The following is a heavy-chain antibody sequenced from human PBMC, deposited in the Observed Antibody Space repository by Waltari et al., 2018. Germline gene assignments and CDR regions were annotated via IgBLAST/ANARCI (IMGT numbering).Heavy chain of an antibody. V-gene: IGHV3-74*03. CDR3: ARVSRRTYRSPVPGRHYYYGMDV. J-gene: IGHJ6*02. CDR1: GFTFSSYW. Sequence: EEQLVESGGGLVQPGDSLRLSCAVSGFTFSSYWMNWVRQAPGKGPLWVSRISSDARDTTYAESVKGRFTISRDNAKNTLYLQMNRLRAEDTAVYFCARVSRRTYRSPVPGRHYYYGMDVWGQGTTVTVSS. CDR2: ISSDARDT. D-gene: IGHD1-1*01.